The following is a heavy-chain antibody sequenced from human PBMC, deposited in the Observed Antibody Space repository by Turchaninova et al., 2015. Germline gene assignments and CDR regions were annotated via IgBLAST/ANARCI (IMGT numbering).Heavy chain of an antibody. D-gene: IGHD6-19*01. J-gene: IGHJ4*02. Sequence: EVQLVESGGGLVQPGGSLRLSCAASGVIFSSQWLHWVRQAPGKGLVWVSRINSDGSSISYADSVKGRFTISRDNAKNTLYLQMNSLRAEDTAVYYCASGAVAGTIDYWGQGTLVTVSS. CDR2: INSDGSSI. V-gene: IGHV3-74*01. CDR1: GVIFSSQW. CDR3: ASGAVAGTIDY.